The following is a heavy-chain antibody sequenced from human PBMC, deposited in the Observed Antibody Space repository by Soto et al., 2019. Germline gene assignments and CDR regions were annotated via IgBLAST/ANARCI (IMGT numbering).Heavy chain of an antibody. J-gene: IGHJ5*02. CDR3: ARSIAARLNWFDP. CDR1: GFTFSSYG. CDR2: IKQDGSEK. V-gene: IGHV3-7*01. Sequence: GGSLRLSCAVSGFTFSSYGMHWVRQAPGKGLEWVANIKQDGSEKYYVDSVKGRFTISRDNAKNSLYLQMNSLRAEDTAVYYCARSIAARLNWFDPWGQGTLVTV. D-gene: IGHD6-6*01.